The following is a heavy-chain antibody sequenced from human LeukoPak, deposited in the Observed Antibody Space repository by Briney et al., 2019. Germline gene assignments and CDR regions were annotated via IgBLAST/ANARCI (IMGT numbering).Heavy chain of an antibody. CDR2: IHSDGGST. D-gene: IGHD6-6*01. CDR3: ASRSIAARPHEYYMDV. CDR1: GFTFSTYW. J-gene: IGHJ6*03. Sequence: GGSLRLSCAASGFTFSTYWMHWVRQAPGKGLVWVSRIHSDGGSTSYADSVMGRFTISRDNAKNTLYLQMNSLRAEDTAVYYCASRSIAARPHEYYMDVWGKGTTVTVSS. V-gene: IGHV3-74*01.